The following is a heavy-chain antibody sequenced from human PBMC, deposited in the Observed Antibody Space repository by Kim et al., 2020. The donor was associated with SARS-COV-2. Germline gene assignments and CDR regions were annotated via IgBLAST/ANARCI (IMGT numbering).Heavy chain of an antibody. J-gene: IGHJ4*02. CDR2: IYYSGST. CDR3: ARGSGGLQFLGDY. Sequence: SETLSLTCTVSGGSISSGGYYWSWIRQHPGKGLEWIGYIYYSGSTYYNPSLKSRVTISVDTSKNQFSLKLSSVTAADTAVYYCARGSGGLQFLGDYWGQGTLVTVSS. V-gene: IGHV4-31*03. D-gene: IGHD5-12*01. CDR1: GGSISSGGYY.